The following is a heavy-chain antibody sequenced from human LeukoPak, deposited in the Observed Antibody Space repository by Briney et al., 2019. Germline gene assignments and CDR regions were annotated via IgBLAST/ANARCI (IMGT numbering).Heavy chain of an antibody. CDR1: GGSISSGTCY. CDR2: IYYSGST. Sequence: SETLSLTCTVSGGSISSGTCYWSWIRQPPGKGLEWIGYIYYSGSTNYNPSLKSRVTISVDTSKNQFSLKLSSVTAADTAVYYCARDLLVPAAAHSIYFDYWGQGTLVTVSS. D-gene: IGHD2-2*01. J-gene: IGHJ4*02. CDR3: ARDLLVPAAAHSIYFDY. V-gene: IGHV4-61*01.